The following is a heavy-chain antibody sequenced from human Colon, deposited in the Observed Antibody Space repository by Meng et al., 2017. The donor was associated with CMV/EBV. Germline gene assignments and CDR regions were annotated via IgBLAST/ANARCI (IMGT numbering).Heavy chain of an antibody. CDR3: ASDQPFCSGGTCYFDS. CDR1: GGTLSSNA. Sequence: QVQLVQSGTEMKKPGASVNVPCTASGGTLSSNAISWWRQAPGQGLEFLGSVISISGSSISAQRFLGRVTFTADKSTNTVYMDLSSLSSEDTAMYYCASDQPFCSGGTCYFDSWGPGTLVTVSS. D-gene: IGHD2-15*01. CDR2: VISISGSS. V-gene: IGHV1-69*06. J-gene: IGHJ5*01.